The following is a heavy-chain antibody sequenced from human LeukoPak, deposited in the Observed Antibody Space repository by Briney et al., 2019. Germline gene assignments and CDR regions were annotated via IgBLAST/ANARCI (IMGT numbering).Heavy chain of an antibody. D-gene: IGHD5-18*01. J-gene: IGHJ4*02. CDR3: ARDLAYSRLDY. CDR1: GLTFSSSW. Sequence: GGSLRLSCAVSGLTFSSSWMDWVRQAPGKGLEWVASISPDGNKKYSADSVKGRFTISRDNAENSLYLQMNSLRVEDTAFYYCARDLAYSRLDYWGQGMLVTVSS. CDR2: ISPDGNKK. V-gene: IGHV3-7*01.